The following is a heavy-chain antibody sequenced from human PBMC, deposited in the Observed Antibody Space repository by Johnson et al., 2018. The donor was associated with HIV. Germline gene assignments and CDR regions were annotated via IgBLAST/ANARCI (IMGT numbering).Heavy chain of an antibody. Sequence: VQLVESGGGLVQPGGSLRLSCAASGFTFSSYAMHWVRQPPGKGLECVSGISTTGGNTHYATSVKGRFTISRDNSKNTLYLQMVSLGAEDMAVYYCARGAWDLLRGDAFDIWGQGTMVTVSS. V-gene: IGHV3-64*01. D-gene: IGHD1-26*01. CDR1: GFTFSSYA. J-gene: IGHJ3*02. CDR2: ISTTGGNT. CDR3: ARGAWDLLRGDAFDI.